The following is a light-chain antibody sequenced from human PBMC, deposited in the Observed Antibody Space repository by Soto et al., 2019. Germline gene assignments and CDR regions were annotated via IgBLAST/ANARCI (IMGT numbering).Light chain of an antibody. J-gene: IGKJ5*01. V-gene: IGKV3-20*01. Sequence: ELVSTPPPCTLALSPGRGTTLSWGASQSVSSRYSAWHQQKPGQPTRLLLYGVSSRAAGISERFSGRGSATDFILISSRQAAEDSAVYYCQRYGGPPTFGQGTRLEIK. CDR3: QRYGGPPT. CDR1: QSVSSRY. CDR2: GVS.